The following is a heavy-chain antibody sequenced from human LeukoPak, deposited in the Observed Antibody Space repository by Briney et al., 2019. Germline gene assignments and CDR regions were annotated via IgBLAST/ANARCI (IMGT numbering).Heavy chain of an antibody. D-gene: IGHD6-13*01. Sequence: GASVMVSCKASGYTFTSYYMDWVRQALGQGLEWMGIINPSGGSTSYAQKFQGRVTMTRDTSTSTVYMELSSLRSEDTAVYYCARDESGAAAGSFDYWGQGTLVTVSS. CDR1: GYTFTSYY. CDR3: ARDESGAAAGSFDY. V-gene: IGHV1-46*01. J-gene: IGHJ4*02. CDR2: INPSGGST.